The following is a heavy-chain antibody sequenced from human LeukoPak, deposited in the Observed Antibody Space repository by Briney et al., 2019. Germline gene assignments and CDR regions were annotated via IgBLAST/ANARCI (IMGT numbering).Heavy chain of an antibody. Sequence: ASVKVSCKASGYTFTAYYMHWLRQAPGQGLEWMGWINPTSGSTNYAQNFQGWVTMTRDTSISTAYMELSRLRSDDTAVYYCARDAARGYCSGGSCYSGHFQHWGQGTLVTVSS. CDR3: ARDAARGYCSGGSCYSGHFQH. CDR2: INPTSGST. V-gene: IGHV1-2*04. J-gene: IGHJ1*01. D-gene: IGHD2-15*01. CDR1: GYTFTAYY.